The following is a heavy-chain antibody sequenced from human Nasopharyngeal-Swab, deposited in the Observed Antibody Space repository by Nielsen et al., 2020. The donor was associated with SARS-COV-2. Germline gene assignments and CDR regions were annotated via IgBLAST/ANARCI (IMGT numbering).Heavy chain of an antibody. CDR2: INHSGST. V-gene: IGHV4-34*01. D-gene: IGHD6-25*01. CDR3: ARGAAARGAADY. Sequence: SETLSPTCAVYGGSFSGYYWSWIRQPPGKGLEWIGEINHSGSTNYNSSLKSRVTISVDTSKNQFSLKLSSVTAADTAVYYCARGAAARGAADYWGQGTLVTVSS. J-gene: IGHJ4*02. CDR1: GGSFSGYY.